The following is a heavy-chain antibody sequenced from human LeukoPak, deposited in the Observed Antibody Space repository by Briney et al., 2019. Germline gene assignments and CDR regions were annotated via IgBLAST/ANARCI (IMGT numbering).Heavy chain of an antibody. Sequence: GGSPRLSCAASGFTFSSYAMHWVRQAPGKGLEWVAVISYDGSNKYYADSVKGRFTISRDNSKNTLYLQMNSLRAEDTAVYYCARGPRPKYYDFWSGYYDPGYNWFDPWGQGTLVTVSS. CDR1: GFTFSSYA. D-gene: IGHD3-3*01. V-gene: IGHV3-30-3*01. CDR3: ARGPRPKYYDFWSGYYDPGYNWFDP. CDR2: ISYDGSNK. J-gene: IGHJ5*02.